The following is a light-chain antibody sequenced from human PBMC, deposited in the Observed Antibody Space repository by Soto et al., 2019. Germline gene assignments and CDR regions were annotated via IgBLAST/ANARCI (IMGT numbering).Light chain of an antibody. V-gene: IGKV1-5*03. J-gene: IGKJ1*01. CDR1: QTITTS. Sequence: DIQMTQSPSTLSASVGDGVTITCRASQTITTSLAWYQQKPGKAPKLLIYKASSLESGVPSRFSGSESGTEFTLTISSLQPEDFATYYCQQYDSYSVRTFGQGTKVEI. CDR3: QQYDSYSVRT. CDR2: KAS.